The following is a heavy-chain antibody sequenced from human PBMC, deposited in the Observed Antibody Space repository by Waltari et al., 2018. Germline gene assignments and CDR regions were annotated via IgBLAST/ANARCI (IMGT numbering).Heavy chain of an antibody. V-gene: IGHV3-7*04. CDR2: INQDGTEK. CDR3: ARVNWGSDKKSLDV. J-gene: IGHJ6*02. D-gene: IGHD7-27*01. CDR1: VFLFSSYW. Sequence: EVQLVASGGGLVQPGGSLRLSCSVSVFLFSSYWRSWVRQAPGKGLEWVANINQDGTEKDYVGSVKGRFTISRDNAKNSLYLQMNSRRAEDTAVYYCARVNWGSDKKSLDVWGQGTTVTVSS.